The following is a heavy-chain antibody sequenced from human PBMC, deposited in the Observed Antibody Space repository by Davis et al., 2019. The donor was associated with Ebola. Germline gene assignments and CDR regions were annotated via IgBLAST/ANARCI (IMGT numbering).Heavy chain of an antibody. CDR1: GFTFSSYA. D-gene: IGHD2-15*01. Sequence: PGGSLRLSCAASGFTFSSYAMHWVRQAPGKGLEWVAVISYDGSNKYYADSVKGRFTISRDNSKNTLYLQMNSLRAEDTAVYYCARDRALIVVVVAATSAMDVWGQGTTVTVSS. V-gene: IGHV3-30-3*01. CDR2: ISYDGSNK. J-gene: IGHJ6*02. CDR3: ARDRALIVVVVAATSAMDV.